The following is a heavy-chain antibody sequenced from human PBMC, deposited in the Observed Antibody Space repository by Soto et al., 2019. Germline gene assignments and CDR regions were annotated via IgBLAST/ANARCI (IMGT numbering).Heavy chain of an antibody. CDR2: IIGMFGTT. D-gene: IGHD3-16*01. CDR3: ARGSEYVPNYCAF. V-gene: IGHV1-69*01. CDR1: GGSFSSYA. Sequence: QVQLVQSGPEVKKPGSSVKVSCKASGGSFSSYAITWVRQAPGQGLEWMGGIIGMFGTTDYAKKFQGRLTITADALPSTAYLELSSLTSEDKAVYYCARGSEYVPNYCAFWGQWTLVTVSS. J-gene: IGHJ4*02.